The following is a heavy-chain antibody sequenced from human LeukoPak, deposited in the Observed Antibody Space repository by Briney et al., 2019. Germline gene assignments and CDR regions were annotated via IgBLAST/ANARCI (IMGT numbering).Heavy chain of an antibody. CDR3: ARGGELLSSWFDP. J-gene: IGHJ5*02. V-gene: IGHV1-2*04. Sequence: GASVKVSCKASGYTFTDYYMHWVRRAPGQGLEWIGWINPTSGGTNYAQKFQDWVTMTRDTSISTAYMGLNRLRSDDTAVYYCARGGELLSSWFDPWGQGTLVTVSS. D-gene: IGHD3-10*01. CDR1: GYTFTDYY. CDR2: INPTSGGT.